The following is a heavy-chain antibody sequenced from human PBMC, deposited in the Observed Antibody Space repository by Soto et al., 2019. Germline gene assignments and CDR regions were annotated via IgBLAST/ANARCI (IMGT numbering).Heavy chain of an antibody. V-gene: IGHV2-5*02. CDR2: IYWDDDK. D-gene: IGHD4-17*01. CDR3: ARLDYGDYYFDY. J-gene: IGHJ4*02. CDR1: GFSLSTSGVG. Sequence: QITLKESGPPLVKPTQTLTLTCTFSGFSLSTSGVGVGWIRQPPGKALEWLALIYWDDDKRYSPSLKSRLTITKDTSKNQVVLTMTNMDPVDTATYYCARLDYGDYYFDYWGQGTLVTVSS.